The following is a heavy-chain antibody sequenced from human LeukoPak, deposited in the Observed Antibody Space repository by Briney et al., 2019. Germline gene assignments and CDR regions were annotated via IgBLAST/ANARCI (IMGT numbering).Heavy chain of an antibody. J-gene: IGHJ5*02. CDR2: ITSGGTT. CDR3: ARRGPNYFGSGCHDWFDP. CDR1: GGALGGYV. D-gene: IGHD3-10*01. Sequence: GGALGGYVCPGGRRTTRKKLEWVGEITSGGTTNYNPSLKSRVTISVDTSNNQFSLSLSSVTAADTAVYYCARRGPNYFGSGCHDWFDPWGQGTLVIVSS. V-gene: IGHV4-34*01.